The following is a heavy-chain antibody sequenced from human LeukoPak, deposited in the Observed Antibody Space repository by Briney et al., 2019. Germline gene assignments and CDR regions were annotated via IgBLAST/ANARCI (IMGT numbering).Heavy chain of an antibody. D-gene: IGHD2-15*01. CDR3: ARGTEYCSGGSCHTPEYYFDY. Sequence: SETLSLTCAVYGGSFSGYYWSWIRQPPGKGLEWIGDISHSGSTNYNPSLKSRVTISVDTSKNQFSLKLSSVTAADTAVYYCARGTEYCSGGSCHTPEYYFDYWGQGTLVTVSS. CDR1: GGSFSGYY. J-gene: IGHJ4*02. CDR2: ISHSGST. V-gene: IGHV4-34*01.